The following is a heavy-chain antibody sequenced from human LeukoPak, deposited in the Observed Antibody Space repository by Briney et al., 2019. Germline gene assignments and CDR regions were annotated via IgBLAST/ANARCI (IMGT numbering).Heavy chain of an antibody. V-gene: IGHV4-4*09. J-gene: IGHJ5*02. CDR3: ARAAQRYCSGTTCFPYWFDT. CDR2: THTSGSP. CDR1: GGSMTHYF. D-gene: IGHD2-2*01. Sequence: SGTLSLTCTVSGGSMTHYFWNWIRQPPGKGLEWIGYTHTSGSPDYSRSLKSRVTISLDTSKNQFSLMLSSVTAADTAVYFCARAAQRYCSGTTCFPYWFDTWGQGTLATVSS.